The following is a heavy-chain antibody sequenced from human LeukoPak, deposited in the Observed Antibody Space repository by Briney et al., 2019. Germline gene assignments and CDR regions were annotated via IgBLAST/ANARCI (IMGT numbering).Heavy chain of an antibody. Sequence: GGSLRLSCAASGFTVSSNYMSWVRQAPGKGLEWVSVIYSGGSTYYADSVKGRFTISRDNSKNTLYLQMNSLRAEDTAVYYCARGQGPRALGVPFDYWGQGTLVTVSS. V-gene: IGHV3-53*01. J-gene: IGHJ4*02. CDR1: GFTVSSNY. D-gene: IGHD3-10*01. CDR3: ARGQGPRALGVPFDY. CDR2: IYSGGST.